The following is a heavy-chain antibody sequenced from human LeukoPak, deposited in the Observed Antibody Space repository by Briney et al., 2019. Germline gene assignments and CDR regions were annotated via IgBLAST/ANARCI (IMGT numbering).Heavy chain of an antibody. J-gene: IGHJ4*02. CDR2: ISWNSGSI. Sequence: GRSLRLSCAASGFTFDDYAMHWVRQAPGKGLEWVSGISWNSGSIGYADSVKGRFTISRDNAKNSLYLQMNRLRAEDTALYYCAKGYSSGFGYWGQGTLVTVSS. V-gene: IGHV3-9*01. CDR1: GFTFDDYA. D-gene: IGHD6-19*01. CDR3: AKGYSSGFGY.